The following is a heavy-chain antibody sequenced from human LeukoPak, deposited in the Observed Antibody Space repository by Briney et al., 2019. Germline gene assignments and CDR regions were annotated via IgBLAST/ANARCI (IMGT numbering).Heavy chain of an antibody. CDR1: GFTFRSYW. J-gene: IGHJ4*02. CDR3: AKYLSRALDS. V-gene: IGHV3-7*01. Sequence: GGSLRLSCAASGFTFRSYWMSWVRQAPGKGLEWLGHINQEASRTDPADSVKGRFTISRDNSRNLLYLHMSSLRAEDTAVYYCAKYLSRALDSWGQGILVSVSS. CDR2: INQEASRT. D-gene: IGHD2/OR15-2a*01.